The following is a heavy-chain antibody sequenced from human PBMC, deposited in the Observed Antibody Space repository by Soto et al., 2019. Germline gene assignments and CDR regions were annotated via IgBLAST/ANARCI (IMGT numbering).Heavy chain of an antibody. CDR1: GGSISSGGYS. D-gene: IGHD2-2*01. CDR2: IYHSGST. CDR3: ARGAQKDIVLVPAARVSTKWFDP. J-gene: IGHJ5*02. Sequence: SETLSLTCAVSGGSISSGGYSWSWIRQPPGKGLEWIGYIYHSGSTYYNPSLKSRVTISVDRSKNQFSLKLSSVTAADTAVYYCARGAQKDIVLVPAARVSTKWFDPWGQGTLVTVSS. V-gene: IGHV4-30-2*01.